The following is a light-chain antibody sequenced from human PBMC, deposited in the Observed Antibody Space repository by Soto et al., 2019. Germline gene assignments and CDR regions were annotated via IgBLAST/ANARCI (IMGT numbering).Light chain of an antibody. CDR2: DVT. V-gene: IGLV2-14*03. CDR1: SSDVGGYDY. Sequence: QSVLTQPASVSGSPGQSITISCTGTSSDVGGYDYVSWYQQHPGKAPKLMIYDVTNRPSGVSTRFSASKSGNTASLTISGLHVEDEADYYCSSYTSSDSLVFGGGTKLTVL. CDR3: SSYTSSDSLV. J-gene: IGLJ2*01.